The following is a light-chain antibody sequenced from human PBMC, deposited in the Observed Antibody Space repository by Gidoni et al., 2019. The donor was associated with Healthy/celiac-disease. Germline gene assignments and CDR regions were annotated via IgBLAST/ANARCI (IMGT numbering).Light chain of an antibody. V-gene: IGKV1-39*01. Sequence: DIQMTQSPSSLSASVGDRVTITCRASQSISSYLNWYQQKPGKAPKRLIYAASSLQSGVPSRFSGSGSGTDVTLTISSLQPEDFATYYCQQSYSTPDTFGQGTKLEIK. J-gene: IGKJ2*01. CDR2: AAS. CDR3: QQSYSTPDT. CDR1: QSISSY.